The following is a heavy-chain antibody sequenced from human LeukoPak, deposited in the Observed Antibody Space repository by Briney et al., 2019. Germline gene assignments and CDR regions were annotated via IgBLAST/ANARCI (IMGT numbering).Heavy chain of an antibody. D-gene: IGHD2-15*01. J-gene: IGHJ6*03. Sequence: ASVKVSCKASGYTFTGYYLHWVRQAPGQGLEWMGWINPNSGGTNYAQKFQGRVTMTRDMSTSTVYMELSSLRSEDTAVYYCARDSRYCSGGSCYPSSMDVWGKGTTVTVSS. CDR3: ARDSRYCSGGSCYPSSMDV. CDR2: INPNSGGT. V-gene: IGHV1-2*02. CDR1: GYTFTGYY.